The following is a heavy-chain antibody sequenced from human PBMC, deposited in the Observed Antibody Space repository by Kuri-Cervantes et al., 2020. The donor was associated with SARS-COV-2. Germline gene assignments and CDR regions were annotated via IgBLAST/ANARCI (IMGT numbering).Heavy chain of an antibody. CDR1: GYTFTSYY. V-gene: IGHV1-46*01. CDR2: INPSGVST. J-gene: IGHJ3*02. D-gene: IGHD3-3*01. CDR3: ARDRLRLLGPPHAFDI. Sequence: ASVKVSCKASGYTFTSYYMHWVRQAPGQGLEWMGIINPSGVSTSYAQKFQGRVTMTTDTSTSTAYMELRSLRSDDTAVYYCARDRLRLLGPPHAFDIWGQGTVVTVSS.